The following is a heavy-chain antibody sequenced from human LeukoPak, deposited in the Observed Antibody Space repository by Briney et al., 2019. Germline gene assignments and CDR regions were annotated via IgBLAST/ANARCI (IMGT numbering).Heavy chain of an antibody. CDR2: ISSSGSTR. V-gene: IGHV3-48*03. CDR1: GFIFSAFE. Sequence: GGSLRLSCAASGFIFSAFEMNWVRQAPGKGLEWVLYISSSGSTRYYADPVKGRFSISRDNAKNSLDLQMSSLRAEDTAIYYCARIIPPYDAFDLWGQGTWVTVSS. CDR3: ARIIPPYDAFDL. D-gene: IGHD2-21*01. J-gene: IGHJ3*01.